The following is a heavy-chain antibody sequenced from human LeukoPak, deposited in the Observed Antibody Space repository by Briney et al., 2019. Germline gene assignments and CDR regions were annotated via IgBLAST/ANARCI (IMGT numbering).Heavy chain of an antibody. Sequence: PGGSLRLSCTASGFTFSQYGMHWVRQAPGKGLEWVAFIRYDGSSKHYADPVKGRFTISKDNSKNTVYLQMNRLTLEDTAVYSCAKGFSGSYYAADYWGQGTLVTVSS. J-gene: IGHJ4*02. CDR1: GFTFSQYG. D-gene: IGHD1-26*01. V-gene: IGHV3-30*02. CDR2: IRYDGSSK. CDR3: AKGFSGSYYAADY.